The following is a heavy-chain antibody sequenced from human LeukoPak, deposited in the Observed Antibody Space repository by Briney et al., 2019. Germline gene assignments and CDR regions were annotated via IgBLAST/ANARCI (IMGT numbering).Heavy chain of an antibody. CDR1: GFTFSSYS. CDR3: ARGEGYCSSTSCYYYFDY. Sequence: GGSLRLSCAASGFTFSSYSMNWVRQAPGKGLEWVSSISSSSSYIYYADSVKGRFTISRDNAKNSLYLQMNSLRAEDTAVYYCARGEGYCSSTSCYYYFDYWGQGTLVTVSS. V-gene: IGHV3-21*01. J-gene: IGHJ4*02. D-gene: IGHD2-2*01. CDR2: ISSSSSYI.